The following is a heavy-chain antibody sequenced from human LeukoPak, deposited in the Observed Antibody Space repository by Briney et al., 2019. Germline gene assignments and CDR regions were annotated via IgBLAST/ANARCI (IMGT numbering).Heavy chain of an antibody. CDR3: AREANCGGDCYTSDY. V-gene: IGHV3-69-1*01. CDR1: GFTFSAYS. D-gene: IGHD2-21*02. CDR2: ISSSSSI. Sequence: PGGSLRLSCAASGFTFSAYSMNWVRQAPGKGLEWVSSISSSSSIYYADSVKGRFTISRDSAKNSLYLQMNSLRAEDTAVYYCAREANCGGDCYTSDYWGQGTLVTVSS. J-gene: IGHJ4*02.